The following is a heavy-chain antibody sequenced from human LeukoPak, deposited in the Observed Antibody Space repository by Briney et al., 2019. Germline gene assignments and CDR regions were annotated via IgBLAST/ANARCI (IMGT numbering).Heavy chain of an antibody. D-gene: IGHD2-2*01. J-gene: IGHJ3*02. V-gene: IGHV4-39*01. Sequence: SETLSLTCTVSGGSISSSSYYWGWIRQPPGKGLEWIGSIYYSGSTYYNPSLKSRVTISVDTSKSQFSLKLSSVTAADTAVYYCARPPRYCSSTSCQPGAFDIWGQGTMVTVSS. CDR2: IYYSGST. CDR1: GGSISSSSYY. CDR3: ARPPRYCSSTSCQPGAFDI.